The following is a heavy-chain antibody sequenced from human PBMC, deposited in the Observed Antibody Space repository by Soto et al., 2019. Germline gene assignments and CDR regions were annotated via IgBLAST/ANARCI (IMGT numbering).Heavy chain of an antibody. V-gene: IGHV3-23*01. CDR3: AKVAHDTRYYYYYMDV. J-gene: IGHJ6*03. CDR1: GFTFSSYA. Sequence: PGGSLRLSCAASGFTFSSYAMSWVRQAPGKGLEWVSAISGSGGSTYYADSVKGRFTISRDNSKNTLYLQMNSLRAEDTAVYYCAKVAHDTRYYYYYMDVWGKGTTVTVSS. CDR2: ISGSGGST.